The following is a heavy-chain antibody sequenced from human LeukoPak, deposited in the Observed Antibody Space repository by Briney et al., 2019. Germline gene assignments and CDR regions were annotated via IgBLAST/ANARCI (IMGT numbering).Heavy chain of an antibody. J-gene: IGHJ4*02. CDR2: KRWNSGSI. CDR3: AKAPLPYYYDSSGYYFDY. D-gene: IGHD3-22*01. V-gene: IGHV3-9*03. Sequence: GEPLRLSCAASGFTFDDYAMHWVRQAPGKGLVLVPGKRWNSGSIGYADSVKGRFTISRDNAKNSLYLQMNSLRAEDMALYYCAKAPLPYYYDSSGYYFDYWGQGTLVTVSS. CDR1: GFTFDDYA.